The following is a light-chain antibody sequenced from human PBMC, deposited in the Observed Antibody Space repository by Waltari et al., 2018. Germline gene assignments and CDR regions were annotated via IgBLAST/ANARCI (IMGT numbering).Light chain of an antibody. V-gene: IGLV1-44*01. CDR3: AAWDDSLNGRV. Sequence: SVLTHPPSASGTPRQRVTIPSSRSRSNLGTNTVNWSQQPPGTAPKLLIYSNNQRPSGVPDRFSGSKSGTSASMAISGLQSEDEADYYCAAWDDSLNGRVFGGGTKLTVL. CDR2: SNN. CDR1: RSNLGTNT. J-gene: IGLJ3*02.